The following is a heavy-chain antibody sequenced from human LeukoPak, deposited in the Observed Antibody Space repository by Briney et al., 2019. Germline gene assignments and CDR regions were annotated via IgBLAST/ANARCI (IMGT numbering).Heavy chain of an antibody. J-gene: IGHJ5*02. Sequence: SETLSLTCTVSGGSISSYYWNWIRQPPGKGLEWIGYVYYSGSTNYNPSLKSRVTISLDTSKNQFSLNLTSVTAADTAVYYCARFTPQGYGWGGYNRFDPWGQGTLVTVSS. CDR2: VYYSGST. D-gene: IGHD3-16*01. CDR1: GGSISSYY. V-gene: IGHV4-59*01. CDR3: ARFTPQGYGWGGYNRFDP.